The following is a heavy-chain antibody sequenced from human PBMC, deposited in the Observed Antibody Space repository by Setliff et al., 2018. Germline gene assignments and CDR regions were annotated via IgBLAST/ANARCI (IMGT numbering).Heavy chain of an antibody. D-gene: IGHD2-15*01. J-gene: IGHJ4*02. Sequence: KTSETLSLTCAVYGGSFSGYYWSWIRQPPGKRLEWIGEIIHSGSTNYNPSLKSRVTISMDTSKNQFSLKVSSVTAADTAVYYCARSFSRSEKFLLDYWGQRALVTVSS. CDR3: ARSFSRSEKFLLDY. V-gene: IGHV4-34*12. CDR2: IIHSGST. CDR1: GGSFSGYY.